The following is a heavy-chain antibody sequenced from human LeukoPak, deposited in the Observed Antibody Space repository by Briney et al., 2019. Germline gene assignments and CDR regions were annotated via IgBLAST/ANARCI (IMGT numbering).Heavy chain of an antibody. Sequence: GGSLRLSCAASGFTFSSYAMSWVRQAPGKGLEWVSAISGSGGSTYYADSVKGRFTISRDNSKNTLYLQMNSLRAEDTAVYYCAKKFLGDLRYFDWSLDYWGQGTLVTVSS. J-gene: IGHJ4*02. CDR1: GFTFSSYA. V-gene: IGHV3-23*01. D-gene: IGHD3-9*01. CDR3: AKKFLGDLRYFDWSLDY. CDR2: ISGSGGST.